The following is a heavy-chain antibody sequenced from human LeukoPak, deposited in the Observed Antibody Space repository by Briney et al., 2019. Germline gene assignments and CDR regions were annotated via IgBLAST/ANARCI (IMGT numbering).Heavy chain of an antibody. Sequence: PSETLSPTCTVSGCSISSSSYYWGWLRQPPGKGLEWIRSIYYSGSTYYNPSLKSRVTISVDTSNNQFSLKLSSVTAADTAVYYCARDKGDYWGQGTLVTVSS. CDR3: ARDKGDY. J-gene: IGHJ4*02. CDR2: IYYSGST. V-gene: IGHV4-39*02. CDR1: GCSISSSSYY.